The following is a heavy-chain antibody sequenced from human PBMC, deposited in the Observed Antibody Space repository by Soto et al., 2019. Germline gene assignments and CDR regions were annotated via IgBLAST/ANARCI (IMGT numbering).Heavy chain of an antibody. CDR3: ARQTRAPES. V-gene: IGHV3-7*03. CDR1: GFSFSDYW. J-gene: IGHJ5*02. CDR2: IKQDGTDK. D-gene: IGHD3-10*01. Sequence: GGSLRLSCAASGFSFSDYWMTWLRQAPGKGLECVANIKQDGTDKYYVDSVKGRFTISRDNAKNSLYLQMDSLGAEDTAVYYCARQTRAPESWGQGTLVTVSS.